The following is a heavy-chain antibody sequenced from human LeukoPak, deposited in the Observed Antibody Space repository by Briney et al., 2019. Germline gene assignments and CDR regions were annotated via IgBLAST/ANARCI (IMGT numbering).Heavy chain of an antibody. Sequence: ASVKVSCKASGYTFTTYGISWVRQAPGQGLEWMGWISTYNGNTNYAQKLQGRVTMTTDTSTSTAYMELRSLRSDDTAVYYCASSHHLELDYWGQGTLVTVSS. D-gene: IGHD3-3*02. V-gene: IGHV1-18*01. CDR1: GYTFTTYG. J-gene: IGHJ4*02. CDR2: ISTYNGNT. CDR3: ASSHHLELDY.